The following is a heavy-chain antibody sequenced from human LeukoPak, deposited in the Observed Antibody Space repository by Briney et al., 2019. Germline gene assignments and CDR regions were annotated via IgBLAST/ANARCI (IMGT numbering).Heavy chain of an antibody. CDR3: ARDRGVRTPGGFDP. V-gene: IGHV3-53*04. Sequence: GGAQRLSCAASGFTFSSNYMSWVRQAPGKGLEWVSVIYSGGSTYYADSVKGRFTISRHNSKNTLYLQMNSLRAEDTAVYYCARDRGVRTPGGFDPWGQGTLVTVSS. CDR2: IYSGGST. D-gene: IGHD3-10*01. CDR1: GFTFSSNY. J-gene: IGHJ5*02.